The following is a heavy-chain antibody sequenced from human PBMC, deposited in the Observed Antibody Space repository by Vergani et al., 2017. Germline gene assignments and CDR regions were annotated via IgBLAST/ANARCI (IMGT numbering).Heavy chain of an antibody. D-gene: IGHD1-14*01. CDR3: AKAGGTHYYYYGMDV. J-gene: IGHJ6*02. Sequence: EVQLVESGGGLVQPGGSLRLSCAASGFTFSNYWMHWVRQAPGKGLVWVSRINSDGSSTNYADSVKGRFTISRDNSKNTLYLQMNSLRAEDTAVYYCAKAGGTHYYYYGMDVWGQGTTVTVSS. V-gene: IGHV3-74*01. CDR2: INSDGSST. CDR1: GFTFSNYW.